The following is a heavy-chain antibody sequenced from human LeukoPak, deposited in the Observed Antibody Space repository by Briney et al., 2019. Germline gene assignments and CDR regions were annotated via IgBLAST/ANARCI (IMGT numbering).Heavy chain of an antibody. Sequence: SETLSLTCAVYGGSISSYYWSWIRQPAGKGLEWIGRIYTSGSTNYNPSLKSRVTMSVDTSKNQFSLKLSSVTAADTAVYYCARALYYGSGTWFDPWGQGTLVTVSS. CDR1: GGSISSYY. CDR3: ARALYYGSGTWFDP. CDR2: IYTSGST. V-gene: IGHV4-59*10. J-gene: IGHJ5*02. D-gene: IGHD3-10*01.